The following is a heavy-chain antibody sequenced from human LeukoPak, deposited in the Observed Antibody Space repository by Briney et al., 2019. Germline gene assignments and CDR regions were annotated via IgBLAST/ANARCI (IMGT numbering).Heavy chain of an antibody. CDR1: GFTVSNNY. D-gene: IGHD4-17*01. V-gene: IGHV3-23*01. CDR2: ISGSGGST. Sequence: GGSLRLSCAASGFTVSNNYMNWFRQAPGKGLEWVSAISGSGGSTYYADSVKGRFTISRDNSKNTLYLQMNSLRAEDTAVYYCAKGVWTTVTSYYFDYWGQGTLVTVSS. J-gene: IGHJ4*02. CDR3: AKGVWTTVTSYYFDY.